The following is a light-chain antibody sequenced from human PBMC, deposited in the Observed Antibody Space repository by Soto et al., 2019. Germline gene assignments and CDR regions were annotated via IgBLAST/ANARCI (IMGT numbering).Light chain of an antibody. J-gene: IGKJ1*01. Sequence: EIVMTQSPGTLSLSPGERATLSCRASQSVSSNLAWYQQIPGQAPRLLIYGASTRATGIPARFSGSGSGTGVTSAISRLAVGDFAVFYCPQDNGWPQTFGLGDQVEIK. CDR2: GAS. CDR3: PQDNGWPQT. V-gene: IGKV3-15*01. CDR1: QSVSSN.